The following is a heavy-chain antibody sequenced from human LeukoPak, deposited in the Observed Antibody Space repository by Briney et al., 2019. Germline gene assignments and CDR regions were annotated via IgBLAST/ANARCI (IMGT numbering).Heavy chain of an antibody. D-gene: IGHD5-18*01. CDR2: IYYSGST. CDR1: GGSISSGGYY. CDR3: ARGRYSYPFGGDV. V-gene: IGHV4-31*03. Sequence: SQTLSLTCTVSGGSISSGGYYWSWIRQHPGKGLEWIGYIYYSGSTYYNPSLKSRVTISVDKSKNQFSLKLGSVTAADTAVYYCARGRYSYPFGGDVWGKGTTVTVSS. J-gene: IGHJ6*04.